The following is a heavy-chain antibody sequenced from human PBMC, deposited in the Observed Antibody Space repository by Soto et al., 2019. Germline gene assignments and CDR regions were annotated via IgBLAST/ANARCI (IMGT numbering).Heavy chain of an antibody. CDR2: ISYDGSNK. CDR1: GFTFSSYG. Sequence: QVQLVESGGGVVQPGRSLRLSCAASGFTFSSYGMHWVRQAPGKGLEWEAVISYDGSNKYYADSVKGRFTISRDNSKNTLYLQMNSLRAEDTAVYYCAKAWGATTSPRYYGMDVWGQGTTVTVSS. CDR3: AKAWGATTSPRYYGMDV. J-gene: IGHJ6*02. V-gene: IGHV3-30*18. D-gene: IGHD1-26*01.